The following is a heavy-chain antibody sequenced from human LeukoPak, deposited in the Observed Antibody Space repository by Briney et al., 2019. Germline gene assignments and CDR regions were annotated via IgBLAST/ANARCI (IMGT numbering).Heavy chain of an antibody. CDR3: AKGYYDSSGYNYFDY. J-gene: IGHJ4*02. Sequence: GGSLRLSCAASGFTFSNYDMHWVRQATGKGLEWVSGIGTAGDIYYPDSVKGRFTISRDNSKNTLYLQMNSLRAEDTALYYCAKGYYDSSGYNYFDYWGQGTLVTVSS. CDR2: IGTAGDI. CDR1: GFTFSNYD. D-gene: IGHD3-22*01. V-gene: IGHV3-13*01.